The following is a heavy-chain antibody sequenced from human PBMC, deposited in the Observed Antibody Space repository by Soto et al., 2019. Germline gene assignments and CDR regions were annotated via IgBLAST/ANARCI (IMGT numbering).Heavy chain of an antibody. Sequence: QPGGSLRLSCTGSGFTFGDYALNWFRQAPGKGPEWVGFIRSKAYGRTTEYAASVKGRFTISRDDSKSIAYLQMDSLKTEDTAVYYCIRPFYCSAGSCNNRNDDYDMDVWGQGTTVTVSS. CDR2: IRSKAYGRTT. CDR3: IRPFYCSAGSCNNRNDDYDMDV. J-gene: IGHJ6*02. V-gene: IGHV3-49*03. D-gene: IGHD2-15*01. CDR1: GFTFGDYA.